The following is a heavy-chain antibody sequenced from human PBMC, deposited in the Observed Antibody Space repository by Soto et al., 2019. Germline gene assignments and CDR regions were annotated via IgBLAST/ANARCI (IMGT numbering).Heavy chain of an antibody. CDR2: IKQDGSEK. J-gene: IGHJ4*02. CDR3: ARADFNVLLWFGEPVPAHLAFDY. V-gene: IGHV3-7*01. D-gene: IGHD3-10*01. CDR1: GFTFSSYW. Sequence: GGSLRLSCAASGFTFSSYWMSWVRQAPGKGLEWVANIKQDGSEKYYVDSVKGRFTISRDNAKNSLYLQMNSLRAEDTAVYYCARADFNVLLWFGEPVPAHLAFDYWGQGTLVTVSS.